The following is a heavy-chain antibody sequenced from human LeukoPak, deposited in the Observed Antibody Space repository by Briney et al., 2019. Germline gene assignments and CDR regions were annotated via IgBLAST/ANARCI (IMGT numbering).Heavy chain of an antibody. J-gene: IGHJ4*02. CDR3: ARHPYSSTWYDY. CDR1: GSFITSYW. V-gene: IGHV5-10-1*01. CDR2: IDPSDSYT. Sequence: GASLQISSKGSGSFITSYWISWVRPLPGKGLEWMGRIDPSDSYTNYSPSLQGHVTISADKSIRTVYLQWSSLKASDTAMYYCARHPYSSTWYDYWGQGTLVTVSS. D-gene: IGHD6-13*01.